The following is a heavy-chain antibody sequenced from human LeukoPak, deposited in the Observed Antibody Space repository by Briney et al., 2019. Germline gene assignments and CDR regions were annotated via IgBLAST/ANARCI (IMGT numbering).Heavy chain of an antibody. Sequence: PGGSLRLSCAASGFTVSSNYMSWVRQAPGKGLEWVSVIYSGGSTYYADSVKGRFTISRDNSKNTLYLQMNSLRAEDTAVYYCARDRSVYYDSVPYAFDIWGQGTMVTVSS. D-gene: IGHD3-22*01. CDR1: GFTVSSNY. J-gene: IGHJ3*02. CDR2: IYSGGST. CDR3: ARDRSVYYDSVPYAFDI. V-gene: IGHV3-66*01.